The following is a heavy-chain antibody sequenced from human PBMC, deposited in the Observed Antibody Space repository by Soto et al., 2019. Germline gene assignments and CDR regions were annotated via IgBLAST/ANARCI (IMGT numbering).Heavy chain of an antibody. D-gene: IGHD2-15*01. V-gene: IGHV3-23*01. Sequence: GGSLRLSCAASGFTFSSYAMSWVRQAPGKGLEWVSAISGSGGSTYYADSVKGRFTISRDNSKNTLYLQMNSLRAEDTAVYYCAKGAYCSGGSCYSGISYFDYWGQGTLVTVSS. CDR3: AKGAYCSGGSCYSGISYFDY. CDR1: GFTFSSYA. J-gene: IGHJ4*02. CDR2: ISGSGGST.